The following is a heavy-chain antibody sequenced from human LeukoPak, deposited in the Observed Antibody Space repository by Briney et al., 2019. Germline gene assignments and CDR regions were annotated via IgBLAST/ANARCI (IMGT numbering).Heavy chain of an antibody. Sequence: GGSLRLSCAASGFTFSSYWMSWVRQAPGKGLEWVAHIKQDGSEKYYVDSVKGRFTISRDTAKNSLYLQMNSLRAEDTAVYYCALSGITMVRGVSHWGQGTLVTVSS. CDR2: IKQDGSEK. CDR1: GFTFSSYW. J-gene: IGHJ4*02. CDR3: ALSGITMVRGVSH. D-gene: IGHD3-10*01. V-gene: IGHV3-7*01.